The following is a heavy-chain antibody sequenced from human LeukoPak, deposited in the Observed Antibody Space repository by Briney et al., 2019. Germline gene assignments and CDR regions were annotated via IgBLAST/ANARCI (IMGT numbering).Heavy chain of an antibody. V-gene: IGHV3-11*01. CDR2: ITIVGSII. J-gene: IGHJ3*01. CDR1: GFTFSDYN. Sequence: GGSLSLSCAAPGFTFSDYNMNWVPQAPRKGVERVSCITIVGSIIHHADSVKGRFTISRDNAKKALYLRMNSLRAEETAVYYGARSIGLTGGGVDVLGQGTKVTGSS. D-gene: IGHD3-9*01. CDR3: ARSIGLTGGGVDV.